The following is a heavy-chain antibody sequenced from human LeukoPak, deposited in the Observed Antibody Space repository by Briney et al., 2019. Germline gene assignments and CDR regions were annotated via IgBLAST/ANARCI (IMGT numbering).Heavy chain of an antibody. CDR3: AKDRHWLALDD. V-gene: IGHV3-23*01. D-gene: IGHD6-19*01. CDR2: ITGGGTT. J-gene: IGHJ4*02. Sequence: GGTLRLSCAASGFTFSSHGMNWVRQAPGKGLEWVSGITGGGTTYYADSVKGRVTISRDNSKNTLYLQMNSLRAEDTAVYYCAKDRHWLALDDWGQGTLVTVSS. CDR1: GFTFSSHG.